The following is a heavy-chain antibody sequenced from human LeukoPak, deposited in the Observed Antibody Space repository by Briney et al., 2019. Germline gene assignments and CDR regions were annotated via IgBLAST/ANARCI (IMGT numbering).Heavy chain of an antibody. CDR2: IYNSGTT. D-gene: IGHD2-21*02. CDR1: GGXISGYY. CDR3: ARGEDCNFYFDY. Sequence: SETLSLTCIVSGGXISGYYWSWIRQAPGKGLEWFVYIYNSGTTKYNPSLKSRVSISVDTSKTQFSLSMSSVTAADTAMYYCARGEDCNFYFDYWGQGTLVTVSS. V-gene: IGHV4-59*01. J-gene: IGHJ4*02.